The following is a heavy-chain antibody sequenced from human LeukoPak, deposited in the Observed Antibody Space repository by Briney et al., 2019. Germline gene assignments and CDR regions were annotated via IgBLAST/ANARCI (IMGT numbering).Heavy chain of an antibody. Sequence: GASVKVSCKASGYTFTSYAMNWVRQAPGQGLEWMGWINTNTGNPTYAQGFTGRFVFSLDTSVSTAYLQISSLKAEDTAVYYCARGGYSYGFDRIHAFDIWGQGTMVTVSS. CDR1: GYTFTSYA. V-gene: IGHV7-4-1*02. D-gene: IGHD5-18*01. CDR3: ARGGYSYGFDRIHAFDI. J-gene: IGHJ3*02. CDR2: INTNTGNP.